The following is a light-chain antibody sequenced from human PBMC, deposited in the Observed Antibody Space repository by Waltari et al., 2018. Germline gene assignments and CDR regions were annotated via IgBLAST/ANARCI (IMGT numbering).Light chain of an antibody. CDR1: QGVGRS. CDR2: DAS. Sequence: EIELTQSPGTLSLSPGERATLACRASQGVGRSLAWYQQKPGQAPRLLIYDASRRATGIPDRFSGSGSGTDFSLTISRLEPEDFAVYYCKNYVRLPATFGQGTKVEI. J-gene: IGKJ1*01. V-gene: IGKV3-20*01. CDR3: KNYVRLPAT.